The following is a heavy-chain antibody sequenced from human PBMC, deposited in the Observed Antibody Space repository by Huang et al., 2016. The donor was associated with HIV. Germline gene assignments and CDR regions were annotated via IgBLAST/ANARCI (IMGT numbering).Heavy chain of an antibody. V-gene: IGHV3-23*01. CDR3: TTLSYYHSGY. J-gene: IGHJ4*02. D-gene: IGHD3-16*01. CDR2: VSASGNRT. Sequence: EVQLSQSGGGFVQPGESLRLSCTGSGLSFDTYARNWVRRGPGKGLVWVSSVSASGNRTFYADSVKDRFTISRDNSNNTLYMQMRSVAVDDTATYYCTTLSYYHSGYWGQGALVTVSS. CDR1: GLSFDTYA.